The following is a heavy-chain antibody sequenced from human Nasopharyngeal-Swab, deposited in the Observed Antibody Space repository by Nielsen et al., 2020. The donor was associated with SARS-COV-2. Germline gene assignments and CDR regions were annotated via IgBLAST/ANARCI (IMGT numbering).Heavy chain of an antibody. D-gene: IGHD1-7*01. CDR2: IYYSGST. V-gene: IGHV4-31*02. CDR3: ARDGYNWNYRGWLDP. Sequence: WIRQPPGKGLEWIGYIYYSGSTYYNPSLKSRVTISVDTSKNQFSLKLSSVTAADTAVYYCARDGYNWNYRGWLDPWGQGTLVTVSS. J-gene: IGHJ5*02.